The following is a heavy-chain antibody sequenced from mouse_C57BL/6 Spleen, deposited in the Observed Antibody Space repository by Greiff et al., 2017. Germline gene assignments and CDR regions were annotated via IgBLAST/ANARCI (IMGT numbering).Heavy chain of an antibody. Sequence: QVQLQQSGTELVKPGASVKLSCKASGYTFTSYWMHWVKQRPGQGLEWIGNINPSNGGTNYNEKFKSKATLTVDKSSSTAYMQLSSLTSEDSAVYYCAREEFRRFHYFDDWGQGTTLTVSS. CDR2: INPSNGGT. CDR1: GYTFTSYW. V-gene: IGHV1-53*01. CDR3: AREEFRRFHYFDD. J-gene: IGHJ2*01.